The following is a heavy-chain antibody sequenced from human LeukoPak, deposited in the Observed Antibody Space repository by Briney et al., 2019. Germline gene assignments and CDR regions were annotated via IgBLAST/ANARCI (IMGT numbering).Heavy chain of an antibody. Sequence: SQTLSLTCTVSGGSISSGYYWGWIRQPPGKGLEWIGSIYHSGSTYYNPSLKSRVTISVDTSKNQFSLKLSSVTAADTAVYYCARGPFSSGWYVEPFDYWGQGTLVTVSS. CDR3: ARGPFSSGWYVEPFDY. J-gene: IGHJ4*02. CDR1: GGSISSGYY. CDR2: IYHSGST. V-gene: IGHV4-38-2*02. D-gene: IGHD6-19*01.